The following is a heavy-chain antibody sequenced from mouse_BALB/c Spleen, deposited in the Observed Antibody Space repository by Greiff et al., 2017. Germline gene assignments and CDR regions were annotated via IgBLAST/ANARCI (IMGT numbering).Heavy chain of an antibody. CDR3: ARRPYYAMDY. J-gene: IGHJ4*01. CDR1: GFNIKDTY. CDR2: IDPANGNT. Sequence: GQLQQSGAELVKPGASVKLSCTASGFNIKDTYMHWVKQRPEQGLEWIGRIDPANGNTKYDPKFQGKATITADTSSNTAYLQLSSLTSEDTAVYYCARRPYYAMDYWGQGTSVTVSS. V-gene: IGHV14-3*02.